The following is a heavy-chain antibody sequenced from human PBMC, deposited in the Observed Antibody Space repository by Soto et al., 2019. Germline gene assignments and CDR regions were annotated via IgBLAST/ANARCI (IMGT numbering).Heavy chain of an antibody. V-gene: IGHV3-21*01. CDR2: ISSSGYI. CDR3: ARDCSGGSCYPGMDV. J-gene: IGHJ6*02. Sequence: GGSLRLSCAASGFNFNSYTINWVRQAPGKRLEWLSSISSSGYIFSTDSLRGRFTISRDNAKNSVYLQINSLRAEDTAVYFCARDCSGGSCYPGMDVWGQGTTVTVSS. CDR1: GFNFNSYT. D-gene: IGHD2-15*01.